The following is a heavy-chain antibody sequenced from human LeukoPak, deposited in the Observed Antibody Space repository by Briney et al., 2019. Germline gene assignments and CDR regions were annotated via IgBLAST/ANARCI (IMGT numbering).Heavy chain of an antibody. Sequence: SETLSLTCAVYGGSFSGYYWSWIRQPPGKGLEWIGEINHSGSTNYNPSLKSRVTISVDTSKNQFSLKLSSVTAADTAVYYCARAHGGWLGFDIGGKGKMFTVSS. CDR1: GGSFSGYY. J-gene: IGHJ3*02. V-gene: IGHV4-34*01. CDR3: ARAHGGWLGFDI. D-gene: IGHD5-12*01. CDR2: INHSGST.